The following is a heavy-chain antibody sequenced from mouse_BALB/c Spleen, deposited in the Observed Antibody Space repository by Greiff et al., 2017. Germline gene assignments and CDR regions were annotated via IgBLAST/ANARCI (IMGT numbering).Heavy chain of an antibody. D-gene: IGHD1-1*01. CDR2: ISSGGST. CDR3: ARIYYYGSFDY. CDR1: GFTFSSYA. V-gene: IGHV5-6-5*01. J-gene: IGHJ2*01. Sequence: EVMLVESGGGLVKPGGSLKLSCAASGFTFSSYAMSWVRQTPEKRLEWVASISSGGSTYYPDSVKGRFTISRDNARNILYLQMSSLRSEDTAMYYCARIYYYGSFDYWGQGTTLTVSS.